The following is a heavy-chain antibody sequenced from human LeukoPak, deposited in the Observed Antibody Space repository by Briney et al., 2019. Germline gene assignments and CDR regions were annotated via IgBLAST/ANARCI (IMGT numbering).Heavy chain of an antibody. CDR2: ISYDGSNK. CDR1: GFTFSSYG. D-gene: IGHD3-22*01. J-gene: IGHJ4*02. CDR3: AKSPENYYDSSGYFDY. V-gene: IGHV3-30*18. Sequence: GGSLRLSCAASGFTFSSYGMHWVRQAPGKGLEWVAVISYDGSNKYYADSVKGRFTISRDNSRNTLYLQMNRLRAEDTAVYYCAKSPENYYDSSGYFDYWGQGTLVTVSS.